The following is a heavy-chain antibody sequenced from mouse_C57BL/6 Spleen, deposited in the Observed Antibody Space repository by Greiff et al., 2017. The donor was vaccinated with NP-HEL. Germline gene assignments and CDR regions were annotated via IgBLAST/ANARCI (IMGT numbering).Heavy chain of an antibody. CDR2: IYPGGGYT. V-gene: IGHV1-63*01. CDR3: AREDDGHYYAMDY. J-gene: IGHJ4*01. D-gene: IGHD2-3*01. Sequence: QVQLQQSGAELVRPGTSVKMSCKASGYTFTNYWIGWAKQRPGHGLEWIGDIYPGGGYTNYNEKFKGKATLTADKSSSTAYMQFSSLTSEDSAIYYCAREDDGHYYAMDYWGQGTSVTVSS. CDR1: GYTFTNYW.